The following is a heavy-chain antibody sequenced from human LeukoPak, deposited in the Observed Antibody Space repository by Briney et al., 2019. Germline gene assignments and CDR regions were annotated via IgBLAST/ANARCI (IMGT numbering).Heavy chain of an antibody. J-gene: IGHJ4*02. D-gene: IGHD6-13*01. V-gene: IGHV3-7*01. Sequence: GGSLRLSCAASGFTFSSYWMSWVRQAPGKGLEWVANIKQDGSEKYYVDSVKGRFTISRDNAKNSLYLQMSSLRVEDTAVYYCTRRPYSSSWYYFDYWGQGTLVTVSS. CDR3: TRRPYSSSWYYFDY. CDR2: IKQDGSEK. CDR1: GFTFSSYW.